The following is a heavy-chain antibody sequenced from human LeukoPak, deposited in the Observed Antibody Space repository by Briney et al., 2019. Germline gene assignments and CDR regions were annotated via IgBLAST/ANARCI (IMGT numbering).Heavy chain of an antibody. CDR2: IYYSGRI. CDR1: VGSLSSSSSY. Sequence: SQALSLTCTVSVGSLSSSSSYWGWIRPPPGKGLGWVGSIYYSGRIYCNPSLKSLLPISVDTSNSQFPLKLISVTAADTALYYCARQLGGSSWYRYYCYYLDVWGKGTTVTVSS. J-gene: IGHJ6*03. V-gene: IGHV4-39*01. D-gene: IGHD6-13*01. CDR3: ARQLGGSSWYRYYCYYLDV.